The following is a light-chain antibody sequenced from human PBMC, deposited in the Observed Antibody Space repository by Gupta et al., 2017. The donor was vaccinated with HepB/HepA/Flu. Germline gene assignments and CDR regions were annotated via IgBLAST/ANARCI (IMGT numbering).Light chain of an antibody. CDR2: DVS. J-gene: IGLJ1*01. CDR1: SRDIGALDY. Sequence: QSALTQPASVSGSPGQSITISCPGTSRDIGALDYVSWYQQHPGKAPKLMIYDVSNRPSGVSERFSGSKSGNTASLTISGLQAEDEADYYCSSYTSSTTRVFGTGTKVTVL. V-gene: IGLV2-14*03. CDR3: SSYTSSTTRV.